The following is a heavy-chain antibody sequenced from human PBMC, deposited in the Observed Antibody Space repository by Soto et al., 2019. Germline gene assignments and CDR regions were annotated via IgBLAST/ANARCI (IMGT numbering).Heavy chain of an antibody. CDR3: AKVVNSGNYYYFGY. Sequence: PGGSLRLSCAASGFTFSSYAMSWVRQAPGKGLEWVSAIHSSGGSTYYADSVKGRFTISRDNSENMLYLQMDSLRVEDTAIYYCAKVVNSGNYYYFGYWGQGTLVTVSS. CDR2: IHSSGGST. J-gene: IGHJ4*02. D-gene: IGHD1-26*01. CDR1: GFTFSSYA. V-gene: IGHV3-23*01.